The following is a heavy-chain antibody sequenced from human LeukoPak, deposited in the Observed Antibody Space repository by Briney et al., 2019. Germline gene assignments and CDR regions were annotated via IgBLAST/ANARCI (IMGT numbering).Heavy chain of an antibody. V-gene: IGHV4-39*07. J-gene: IGHJ6*02. CDR3: ARSIDCSSTSCYWGYYYGMDV. D-gene: IGHD2-2*01. CDR1: GGSISSSSYY. CDR2: IYYSGST. Sequence: SETLSLTCTVSGGSISSSSYYWGWIRQPPGKGLEWIGSIYYSGSTYYNPSLKSRVTISVDTSKNQFSLELSSVTAADTAVYYCARSIDCSSTSCYWGYYYGMDVWGQGTTVTVSS.